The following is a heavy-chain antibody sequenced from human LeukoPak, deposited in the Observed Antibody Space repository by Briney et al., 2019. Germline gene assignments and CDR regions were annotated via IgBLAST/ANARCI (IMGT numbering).Heavy chain of an antibody. CDR2: IYYSGST. D-gene: IGHD6-19*01. Sequence: GSLRLSCAASGFIFSGYEMNWVRQAPGKGLEWIGSIYYSGSTYYNPSLKSRVTISVDTSKNQFSLKLSSVTAADTAVYYCARLSAVAGDDYWGQGTLVTVSS. CDR3: ARLSAVAGDDY. V-gene: IGHV4-38-2*01. J-gene: IGHJ4*02. CDR1: GFIFSGYE.